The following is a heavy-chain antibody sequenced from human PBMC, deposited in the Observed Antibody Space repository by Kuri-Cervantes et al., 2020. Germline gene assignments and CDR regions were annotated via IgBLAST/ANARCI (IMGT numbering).Heavy chain of an antibody. CDR1: GFTFSSYW. CDR3: AGDYVFWNAFVEGSEY. Sequence: GGSLRLSCAASGFTFSSYWMSWVRQAPGKGLEWVANIKQDGSEKYYVDSVKGRFTISRDNAKNSLYLQMNSLRVEDTAMYYCAGDYVFWNAFVEGSEYWGQGTRVTVSS. D-gene: IGHD3/OR15-3a*01. J-gene: IGHJ4*02. CDR2: IKQDGSEK. V-gene: IGHV3-7*01.